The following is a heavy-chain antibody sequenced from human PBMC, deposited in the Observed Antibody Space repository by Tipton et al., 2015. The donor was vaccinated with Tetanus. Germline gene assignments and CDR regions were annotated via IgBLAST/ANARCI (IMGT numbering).Heavy chain of an antibody. J-gene: IGHJ4*02. CDR1: GYTFTGYY. V-gene: IGHV1-2*02. Sequence: QLVQSGAEVKKPGASVKVSCKASGYTFTGYYMHWVRQAPGQGLEWMGWINPNSGGTNYAQKFQGRVTMTRDTSISTAYMEVSRLRSDDTAIYYCARDMDYDSSGIDDFWGQGTLVTVSS. CDR2: INPNSGGT. CDR3: ARDMDYDSSGIDDF. D-gene: IGHD3-22*01.